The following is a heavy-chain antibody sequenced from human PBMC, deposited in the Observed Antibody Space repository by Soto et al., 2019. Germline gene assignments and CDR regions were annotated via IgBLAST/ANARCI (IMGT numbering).Heavy chain of an antibody. J-gene: IGHJ4*02. D-gene: IGHD2-15*01. CDR2: IYWDDDN. CDR3: AHRDRASGSLFDH. V-gene: IGHV2-5*02. CDR1: GFSLSTSGEA. Sequence: QITLKESGPTLVKPTQTLTLTCTFSGFSLSTSGEAVGWIRQSPGKALEWLSVIYWDDDNRSSPSLRNRLTTTKDTSKYLVVSTMPNLEPVDTAPYFCAHRDRASGSLFDHMGQGILVTVSA.